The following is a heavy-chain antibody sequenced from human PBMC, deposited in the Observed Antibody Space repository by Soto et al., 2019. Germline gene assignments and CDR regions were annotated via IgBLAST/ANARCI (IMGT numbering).Heavy chain of an antibody. CDR3: ARGSWDDVSGHYYMDV. D-gene: IGHD5-12*01. Sequence: PSQTLSLTCAISGDSVSSNSAGWNWVRQTPSRGLEWLGRTYYKSRWFNNYAVSVKSRITINLDTSQNQFSLHLDSVTPEDTAVYFCARGSWDDVSGHYYMDVWGKGTTVTVSS. V-gene: IGHV6-1*01. J-gene: IGHJ6*03. CDR2: TYYKSRWFN. CDR1: GDSVSSNSAG.